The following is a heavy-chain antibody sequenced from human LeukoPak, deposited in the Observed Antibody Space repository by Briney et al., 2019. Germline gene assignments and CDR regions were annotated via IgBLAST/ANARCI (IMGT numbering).Heavy chain of an antibody. CDR1: GGTFSSYA. CDR2: IIPIFGTA. J-gene: IGHJ1*01. Sequence: ASVKVSCKASGGTFSSYAISWLRQAPGQGLEWMGGIIPIFGTANYAQKFQGRVTITTDESTSTAYMELSSLRSEDTAVYYCAREDTVTAGYFQHWGQGTLVTVSS. D-gene: IGHD4-17*01. CDR3: AREDTVTAGYFQH. V-gene: IGHV1-69*05.